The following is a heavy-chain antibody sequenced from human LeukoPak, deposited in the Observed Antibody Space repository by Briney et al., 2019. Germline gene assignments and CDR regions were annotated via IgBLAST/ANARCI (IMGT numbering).Heavy chain of an antibody. CDR2: INHSGST. Sequence: SETLSLTCAVYGGSFSGYYWSWIRQPPGKGLEWIGEINHSGSTNYNPSLKSRVTISVDTSKNQFSLKLSSVTAADTAVYYCARSPSYDSSGPAHYWGQGTLVTVSS. J-gene: IGHJ4*02. V-gene: IGHV4-34*01. D-gene: IGHD3-22*01. CDR1: GGSFSGYY. CDR3: ARSPSYDSSGPAHY.